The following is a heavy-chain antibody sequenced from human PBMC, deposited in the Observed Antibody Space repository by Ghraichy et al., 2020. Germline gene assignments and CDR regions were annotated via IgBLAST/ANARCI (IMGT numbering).Heavy chain of an antibody. V-gene: IGHV3-15*05. Sequence: GSLRLSCAAPGITFSNVWMSWVRQAPGKGLEWVGRIKTTGTTDYAAPVKGRFTISRDDSKKMLYLQMNSLKTEDTAAYYCTTYNQKDAFDFWGQGTVVTVPS. CDR3: TTYNQKDAFDF. CDR2: IKTTGTT. CDR1: GITFSNVW. J-gene: IGHJ3*01. D-gene: IGHD1-14*01.